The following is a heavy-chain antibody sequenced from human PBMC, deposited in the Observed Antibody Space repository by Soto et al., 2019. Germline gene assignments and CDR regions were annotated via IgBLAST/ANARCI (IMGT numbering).Heavy chain of an antibody. CDR1: GYTFTSYG. CDR2: ISAYNGNT. J-gene: IGHJ6*02. D-gene: IGHD3-9*01. CDR3: ARNPYDILTGYYGMDV. Sequence: ASVKVSCKASGYTFTSYGISWVRQAPGQGLEWMGWISAYNGNTNYAQKLQGRVTMTTDTSTSTAYMELRSLRSDDTAVYYCARNPYDILTGYYGMDVWGQGTTVTVSS. V-gene: IGHV1-18*04.